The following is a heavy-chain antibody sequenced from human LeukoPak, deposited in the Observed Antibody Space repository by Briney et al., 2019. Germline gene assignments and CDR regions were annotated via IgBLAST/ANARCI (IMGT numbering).Heavy chain of an antibody. D-gene: IGHD2-2*01. CDR2: ISGDDVYT. V-gene: IGHV3-23*01. J-gene: IGHJ5*02. Sequence: PGGSLRLSCAASGFTFSSYAMNWVRQTPGKGLQWVSTISGDDVYTYYADSVKGRFTISRDNSKNTLYLQMNSLRAEDTAIYYCAKEFVVPAAKFGFDPWGQGTLVTVSS. CDR3: AKEFVVPAAKFGFDP. CDR1: GFTFSSYA.